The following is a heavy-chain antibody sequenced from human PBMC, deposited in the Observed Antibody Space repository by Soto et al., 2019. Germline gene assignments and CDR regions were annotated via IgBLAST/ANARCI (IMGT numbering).Heavy chain of an antibody. J-gene: IGHJ4*02. CDR1: GFTFSSYA. D-gene: IGHD6-19*01. Sequence: EVQLLESGGGLVQPGRSLRLSCVASGFTFSSYAMSWVRQAPGKGLEWVSAISGSGGSTYYADSVKGRFTISRDNSKNTLYLQMNSLRAEDTAVYYCAKSPVIAVAGSYFDYWGQGTLVTVSS. CDR3: AKSPVIAVAGSYFDY. CDR2: ISGSGGST. V-gene: IGHV3-23*01.